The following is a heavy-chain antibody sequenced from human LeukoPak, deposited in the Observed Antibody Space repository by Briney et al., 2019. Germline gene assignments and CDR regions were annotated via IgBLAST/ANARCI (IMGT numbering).Heavy chain of an antibody. CDR2: ISESGDKT. Sequence: GGSLSLSCAASGFPFSNYAMNSVRQAPGKGLEWVLSISESGDKTDYADSVGGRFTISRDNSQNTLYLQRNSLRVEDTALYYCAKQWVDCWGQGTLVTVSS. D-gene: IGHD1-26*01. V-gene: IGHV3-23*01. CDR1: GFPFSNYA. J-gene: IGHJ4*02. CDR3: AKQWVDC.